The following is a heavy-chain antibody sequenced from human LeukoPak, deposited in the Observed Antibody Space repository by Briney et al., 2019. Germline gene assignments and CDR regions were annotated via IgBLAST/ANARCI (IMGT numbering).Heavy chain of an antibody. CDR2: MNPNSGST. J-gene: IGHJ4*02. CDR3: ARGRVGRTMWY. Sequence: ASVKVSCKAFGHTFTDYYLHWVRQAAGQGLEWMGWMNPNSGSTGYAQNFQGRVTMTRNTSISTAYMELSSLRSEDTAVYYCARGRVGRTMWYWGQGALVTVSS. CDR1: GHTFTDYY. D-gene: IGHD2-15*01. V-gene: IGHV1-8*02.